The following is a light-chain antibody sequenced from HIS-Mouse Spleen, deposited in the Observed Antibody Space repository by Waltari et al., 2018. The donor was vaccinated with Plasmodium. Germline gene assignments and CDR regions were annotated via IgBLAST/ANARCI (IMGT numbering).Light chain of an antibody. CDR1: ALPTKY. J-gene: IGLJ3*02. V-gene: IGLV3-10*01. Sequence: SYELTQPPSVSVSPGQTARITCSGDALPTKYAYWYQKKSGQAPVLVIYEDSQRPSGIPERFSGSSSGTMATLTISGAQVEDEADYYCYSTDSSGNHRVFGGGTKLTVL. CDR3: YSTDSSGNHRV. CDR2: EDS.